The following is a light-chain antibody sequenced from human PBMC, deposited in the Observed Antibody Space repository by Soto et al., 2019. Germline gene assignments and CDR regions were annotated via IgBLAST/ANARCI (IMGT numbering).Light chain of an antibody. CDR2: DAS. CDR3: QQYDNLPRALT. Sequence: DIQMTQSPSSLSASVGDRVTITCHASQDISNYLNWYQQKPGKAPKLLIYDASNLETGVPSRFSGSGSGTDFTFTISSLQPEDIATYYCQQYDNLPRALTFGGGTKVEIK. J-gene: IGKJ4*01. V-gene: IGKV1-33*01. CDR1: QDISNY.